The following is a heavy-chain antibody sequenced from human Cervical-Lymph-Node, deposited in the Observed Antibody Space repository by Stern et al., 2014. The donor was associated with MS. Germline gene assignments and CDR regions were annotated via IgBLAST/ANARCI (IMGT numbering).Heavy chain of an antibody. CDR2: LDEIGST. D-gene: IGHD3-16*01. CDR1: GDSLSGDKW. V-gene: IGHV4-4*02. J-gene: IGHJ6*02. CDR3: ARDPPGGLGMDV. Sequence: QLQLQESGPRLVKPSGTLSLTCAVSGDSLSGDKWWSWGRQSPDKGLEWIGELDEIGSTNYNPSLKGRVTISVDQSKNHFYLKIRSGTAADTAVYYCARDPPGGLGMDVWGQGTTVTVSS.